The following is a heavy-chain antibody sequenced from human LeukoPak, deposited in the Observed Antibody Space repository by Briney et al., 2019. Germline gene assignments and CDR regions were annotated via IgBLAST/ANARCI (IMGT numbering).Heavy chain of an antibody. CDR1: GFTVSGTY. D-gene: IGHD4-17*01. V-gene: IGHV3-11*04. CDR3: ARDRYGYSGDAFDI. J-gene: IGHJ3*02. Sequence: GGSLRLSCAASGFTVSGTYMSWVRQAPGKGLEWVSYISSSDSFIYYADSVKGRFTISGDNAKNSLYLQMNGLRADDTAVYYCARDRYGYSGDAFDIWGQGTMVTVSS. CDR2: ISSSDSFI.